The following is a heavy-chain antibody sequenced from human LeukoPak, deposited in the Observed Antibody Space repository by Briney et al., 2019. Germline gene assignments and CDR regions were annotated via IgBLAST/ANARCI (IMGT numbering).Heavy chain of an antibody. CDR2: IGNGGSNIM. Sequence: GGSLRLSCAASGFTLSDYYMTWIRQAPGKGLEWISYIGNGGSNIMLYADSVKGRFTVFRDYAKNSLYLQMNSLRAGDTAVYYCARDKSNKGHDCWGQGTLVTVSS. CDR3: ARDKSNKGHDC. J-gene: IGHJ4*02. CDR1: GFTLSDYY. V-gene: IGHV3-11*01.